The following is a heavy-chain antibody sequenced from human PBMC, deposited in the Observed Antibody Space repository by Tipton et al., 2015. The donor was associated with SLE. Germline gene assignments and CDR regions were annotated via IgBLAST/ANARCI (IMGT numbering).Heavy chain of an antibody. Sequence: TLSLTCTVSGASIGTYYWSWIRQPAGKGLEWIGRIYTSGSTKYNPSLKSRVTISRDTSRNQFSLKVNSMTAADTAVYYCARASEYTSIWAFDYWGQGTLVTVSS. CDR1: GASIGTYY. J-gene: IGHJ4*02. V-gene: IGHV4-4*07. D-gene: IGHD6-13*01. CDR3: ARASEYTSIWAFDY. CDR2: IYTSGST.